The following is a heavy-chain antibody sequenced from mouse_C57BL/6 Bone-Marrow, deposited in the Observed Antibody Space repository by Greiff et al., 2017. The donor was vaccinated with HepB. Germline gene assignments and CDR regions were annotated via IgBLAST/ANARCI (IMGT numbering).Heavy chain of an antibody. V-gene: IGHV1-81*01. CDR1: GYTFTSYG. CDR2: IYPRSGNT. CDR3: ARSPYDYDGTKFAY. Sequence: QVQLQQSGAELARPGASVKLSCKASGYTFTSYGISWVKQRTGQGLEWIGEIYPRSGNTYYNEKFKGKATLTADKSSSTAYMELRSLTSEDSAVYFCARSPYDYDGTKFAYWGQGTLVTVSA. J-gene: IGHJ3*01. D-gene: IGHD2-4*01.